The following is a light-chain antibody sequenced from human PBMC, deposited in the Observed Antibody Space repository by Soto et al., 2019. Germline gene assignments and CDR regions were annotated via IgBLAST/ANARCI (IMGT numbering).Light chain of an antibody. CDR3: QQRSNWPPLT. J-gene: IGKJ4*01. CDR1: QSVSRN. Sequence: EIVMTQSPATLSVSPGERATLSCRASQSVSRNLAWYQQKPGQPPRLLIYDASTRATGIPARFSGSGSGTDFTLTISSLEPEDFAVYYCQQRSNWPPLTFGGGTKVDIK. CDR2: DAS. V-gene: IGKV3-11*01.